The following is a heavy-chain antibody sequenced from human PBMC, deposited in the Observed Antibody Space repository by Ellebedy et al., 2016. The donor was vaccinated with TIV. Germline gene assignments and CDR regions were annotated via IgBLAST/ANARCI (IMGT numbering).Heavy chain of an antibody. Sequence: GESLKISCAASRVTFSSFAMSWVRQAPGKGLKWVSAVSGSGDRTYYADSVKGRFTISRDNFKNTLYLQMNSLRAEETAIYYCAKDTMAAAAYYFDYWGQGTLVTVSS. CDR2: VSGSGDRT. CDR1: RVTFSSFA. V-gene: IGHV3-23*01. J-gene: IGHJ4*02. D-gene: IGHD6-13*01. CDR3: AKDTMAAAAYYFDY.